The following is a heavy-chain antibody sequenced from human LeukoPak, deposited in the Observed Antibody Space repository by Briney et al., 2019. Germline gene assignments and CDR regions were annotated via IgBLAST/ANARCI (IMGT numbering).Heavy chain of an antibody. D-gene: IGHD3-10*01. CDR2: IYHSGST. J-gene: IGHJ4*02. V-gene: IGHV4-38-2*02. CDR3: ASILPLWFREPPY. Sequence: SETLSLTCTVSGYSIRSGYYWGWIRQPPGKGLEWIGSIYHSGSTYYNPSLKSRVTISVDTSKNQISLKLSSVTAADAAVYYCASILPLWFREPPYRGQGILVTVS. CDR1: GYSIRSGYY.